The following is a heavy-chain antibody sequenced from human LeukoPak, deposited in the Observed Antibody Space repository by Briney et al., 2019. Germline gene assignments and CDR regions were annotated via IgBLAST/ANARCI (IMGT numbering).Heavy chain of an antibody. D-gene: IGHD3-22*01. V-gene: IGHV3-30-3*01. CDR1: GFTFSSYA. Sequence: GRSLRLFCAASGFTFSSYAMHWVRQAPGKGLEGVAVISYEGSNKYYADSVKRRFTISRDNSKNTLYLQMNSLRAEDTAVYYCARLTYYYDSSGNNFDYWGQGTLVTVSS. J-gene: IGHJ4*02. CDR3: ARLTYYYDSSGNNFDY. CDR2: ISYEGSNK.